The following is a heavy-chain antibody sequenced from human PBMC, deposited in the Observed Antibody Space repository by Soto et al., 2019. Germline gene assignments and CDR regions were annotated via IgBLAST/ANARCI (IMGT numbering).Heavy chain of an antibody. CDR2: IIPIFGTA. V-gene: IGHV1-69*06. Sequence: ASVKVSCKASGGTFSSYAISWVRQAPGQGLEWMGGIIPIFGTANYAQKFQGRVTITADKSTSTAYMELSSLRSEDTAVYYCARGGNGYRSTVVAFDIWGQGTMVTVS. J-gene: IGHJ3*02. D-gene: IGHD6-19*01. CDR3: ARGGNGYRSTVVAFDI. CDR1: GGTFSSYA.